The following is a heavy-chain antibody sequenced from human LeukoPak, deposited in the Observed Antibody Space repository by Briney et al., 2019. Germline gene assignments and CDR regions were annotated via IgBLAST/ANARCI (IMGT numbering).Heavy chain of an antibody. V-gene: IGHV4-59*01. CDR2: IYYSGST. CDR3: ARANDDYVWGSYRYYGAFDI. D-gene: IGHD3-16*02. Sequence: SETLSLTCTVSGGSISSYYWSWIRQPPGKGLEWIGYIYYSGSTNYNPSLKRRVTISVDTSKNQFSLKLSSLTAADTAVYYCARANDDYVWGSYRYYGAFDIWGQGTMVTVSS. CDR1: GGSISSYY. J-gene: IGHJ3*02.